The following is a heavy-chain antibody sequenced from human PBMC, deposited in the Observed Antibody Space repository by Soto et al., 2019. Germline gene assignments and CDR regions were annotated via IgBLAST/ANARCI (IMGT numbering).Heavy chain of an antibody. Sequence: SGTLSLTCGVSGGSISSYYWSWIRQPPGKGLEWIGYVYYSGTTKYNPSLKSRVSISVDRSKNQFFLKLSSVTAADTAVYYCASSSSSWYYYYMDLWGKGTTVTVSS. V-gene: IGHV4-59*08. CDR3: ASSSSSWYYYYMDL. CDR1: GGSISSYY. D-gene: IGHD6-6*01. CDR2: VYYSGTT. J-gene: IGHJ6*03.